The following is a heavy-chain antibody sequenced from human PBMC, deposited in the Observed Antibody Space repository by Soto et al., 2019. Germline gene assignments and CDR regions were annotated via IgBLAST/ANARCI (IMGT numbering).Heavy chain of an antibody. CDR3: ARDSPGNYYDSSGFDY. J-gene: IGHJ4*02. CDR2: ISSSSSYI. D-gene: IGHD3-22*01. Sequence: EVQLVESGGGLVKPGGSLRLSCAASGFTFSSYSMNWVRQAPGKGLEWVSSISSSSSYIYYADSVKGRFTISRDNAKNSLYLQMNSLRAEDTAVYYCARDSPGNYYDSSGFDYWGQGTLVTVSS. CDR1: GFTFSSYS. V-gene: IGHV3-21*01.